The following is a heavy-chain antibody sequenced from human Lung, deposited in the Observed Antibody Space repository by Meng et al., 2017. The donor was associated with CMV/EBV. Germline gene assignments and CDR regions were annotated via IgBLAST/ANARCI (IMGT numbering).Heavy chain of an antibody. CDR3: TASILAYCSSTKCHTDYFYYGMDV. D-gene: IGHD2-2*02. V-gene: IGHV3-21*01. CDR1: GFTFSSYS. CDR2: ISSSSSYI. Sequence: LXLTXAASGFTFSSYSMNWVRQAPGKGLEWVSSISSSSSYIYYADSVKGRFTISRDNAKNSLYLQMNSLRAEDTAVYYCTASILAYCSSTKCHTDYFYYGMDVWXQWTTVTVSS. J-gene: IGHJ6*02.